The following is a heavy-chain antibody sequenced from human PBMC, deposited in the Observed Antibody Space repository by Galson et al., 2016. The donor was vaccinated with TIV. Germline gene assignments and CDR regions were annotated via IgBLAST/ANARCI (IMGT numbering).Heavy chain of an antibody. Sequence: ETLSLTFTVSGGSIRGHYWSWIRQPPGKGLEWIGYIYDNGNTDYIPSLKRLVSMSVDTTKNQFSLKLTSVTAADTAMYFCARGRLVGATIDRDYWGQGILVTVSS. D-gene: IGHD1-26*01. CDR2: IYDNGNT. J-gene: IGHJ4*02. CDR1: GGSIRGHY. CDR3: ARGRLVGATIDRDY. V-gene: IGHV4-59*11.